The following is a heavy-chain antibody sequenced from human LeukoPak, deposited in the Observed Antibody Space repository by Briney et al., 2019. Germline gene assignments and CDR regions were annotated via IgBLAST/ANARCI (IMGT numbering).Heavy chain of an antibody. Sequence: SVKVSCKASGGTFSSYAISWVRQAPGQGLEWMGGIIPIFGTANYAQKFQGRVTITTDESTSTAYMELSSLRSEDTAVYYCARIYDFWSGNYYMDVWGKGTTVTVSS. CDR3: ARIYDFWSGNYYMDV. D-gene: IGHD3-3*01. V-gene: IGHV1-69*05. CDR2: IIPIFGTA. CDR1: GGTFSSYA. J-gene: IGHJ6*03.